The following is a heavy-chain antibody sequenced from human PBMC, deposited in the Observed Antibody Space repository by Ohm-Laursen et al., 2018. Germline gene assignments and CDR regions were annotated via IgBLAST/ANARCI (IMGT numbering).Heavy chain of an antibody. V-gene: IGHV3-15*01. J-gene: IGHJ4*02. CDR1: GFIFSNAW. CDR3: AGGTGWTESD. D-gene: IGHD3-16*01. Sequence: SLRLSCAASGFIFSNAWMSWVRQAPGKGLEWVGRIKSKSDGGTTDYAAPVKGRFTVSRDDSKNTLYLQMNSLRAEDTAVYYCAGGTGWTESDWGQGTLVTVSS. CDR2: IKSKSDGGTT.